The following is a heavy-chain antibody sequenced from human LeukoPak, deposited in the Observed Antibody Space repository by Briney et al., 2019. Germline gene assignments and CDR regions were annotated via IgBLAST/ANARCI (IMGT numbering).Heavy chain of an antibody. J-gene: IGHJ6*02. V-gene: IGHV4-30-2*01. CDR2: INHSGST. CDR1: GGSISSGGYS. CDR3: ARGPSSWYYYYYYGMDV. Sequence: PSQTLSLTCAVSGGSISSGGYSWSWIRQPPGKGLEWIGYINHSGSTNYNPSLKSRVTISVDTSKNQFSLKLSSVTAADTAVYYCARGPSSWYYYYYYGMDVWGQGTTVAVSS. D-gene: IGHD6-13*01.